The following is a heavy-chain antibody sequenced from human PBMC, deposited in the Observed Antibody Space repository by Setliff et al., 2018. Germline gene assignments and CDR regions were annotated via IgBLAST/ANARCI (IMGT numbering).Heavy chain of an antibody. V-gene: IGHV3-7*01. Sequence: GSLRLSCAASGFTFSSYWMSWVRQAPGKGLEWVANIKQDGSEKYYVDSVKGRFTISRDNAKNSLYLQMNSLRDEDTAVYYCSRDGEYCSGGSCCDYWGQGTLVTVSS. CDR3: SRDGEYCSGGSCCDY. CDR1: GFTFSSYW. J-gene: IGHJ4*02. D-gene: IGHD2-15*01. CDR2: IKQDGSEK.